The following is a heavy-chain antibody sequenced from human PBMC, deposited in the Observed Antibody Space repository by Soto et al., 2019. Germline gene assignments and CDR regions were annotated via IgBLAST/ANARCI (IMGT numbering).Heavy chain of an antibody. CDR3: ARKLGYSSGWTL. V-gene: IGHV1-3*01. D-gene: IGHD6-19*01. CDR1: GYTFTSYA. J-gene: IGHJ4*02. Sequence: GASVKVFCKASGYTFTSYAMHWVRQAPGQRLEWMGWINAGNGNTKYSQKFQGRVTITRDTSASTAYMELSSLRSEDTAVYYCARKLGYSSGWTLWGQGTLVTVSS. CDR2: INAGNGNT.